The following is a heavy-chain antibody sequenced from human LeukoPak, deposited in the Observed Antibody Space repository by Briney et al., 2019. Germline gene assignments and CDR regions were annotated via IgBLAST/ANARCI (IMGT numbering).Heavy chain of an antibody. Sequence: TGRSLRLSCAASGFTFSSYAMHWVRQAPGKGLEWVAVISYDGSNKYYADSVKGRFTISRDNSKNTLYLQMNSLRAEDTAVYYCARESGPYGSGRGIFDYWGQGTLVTVSS. V-gene: IGHV3-30*14. CDR1: GFTFSSYA. J-gene: IGHJ4*02. CDR3: ARESGPYGSGRGIFDY. D-gene: IGHD3-10*01. CDR2: ISYDGSNK.